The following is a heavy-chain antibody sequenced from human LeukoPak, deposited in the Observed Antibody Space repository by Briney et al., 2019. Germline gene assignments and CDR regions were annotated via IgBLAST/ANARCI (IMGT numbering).Heavy chain of an antibody. D-gene: IGHD3-16*01. J-gene: IGHJ6*03. CDR1: GYSFTSYW. Sequence: GESLKISCKGSGYSFTSYWIGWVRQMPGKGLEWMGIIYPGDSDTRYSPSFQGQVTISADKSISTAYLQWSSLKASDTAMYYCATRAYGFTSRGGFGYYYYYMDVWGKGTTVTVSS. CDR2: IYPGDSDT. CDR3: ATRAYGFTSRGGFGYYYYYMDV. V-gene: IGHV5-51*01.